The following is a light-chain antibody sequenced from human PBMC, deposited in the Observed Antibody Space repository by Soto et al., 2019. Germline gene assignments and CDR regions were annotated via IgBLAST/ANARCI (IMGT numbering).Light chain of an antibody. CDR2: QDT. J-gene: IGLJ1*01. Sequence: SYELTQPPSVSVSPGQTASITCSGDQLGDKYACWYQQKPGQSPVLVIYQDTKRPSGIPERFSGSNSGNTATLTISGTQPMDEADYYCQAWDSSTSDVFGTGTKLTVL. CDR3: QAWDSSTSDV. CDR1: QLGDKY. V-gene: IGLV3-1*01.